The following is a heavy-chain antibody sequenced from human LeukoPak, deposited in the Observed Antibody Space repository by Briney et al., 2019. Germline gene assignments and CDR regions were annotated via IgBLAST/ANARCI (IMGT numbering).Heavy chain of an antibody. J-gene: IGHJ4*02. V-gene: IGHV3-15*01. CDR3: TAGTGYSDHDY. CDR1: GFTFNNAW. D-gene: IGHD5-12*01. Sequence: PGGSLRLSCAASGFTFNNAWMSWVRQAPGKGLEWVGRIKSKTNDETTDYDAPVKGRFTISRDDSKNTLYLQMNSLKTEDTAVYYCTAGTGYSDHDYWGQGTLVTVSS. CDR2: IKSKTNDETT.